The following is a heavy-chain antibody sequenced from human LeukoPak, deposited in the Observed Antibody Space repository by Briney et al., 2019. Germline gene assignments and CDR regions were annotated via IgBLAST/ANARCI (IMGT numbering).Heavy chain of an antibody. V-gene: IGHV3-66*01. CDR1: GFTVSSNY. CDR2: IYSGGST. D-gene: IGHD5-18*01. J-gene: IGHJ4*02. CDR3: AILNVDTAMDDY. Sequence: GGSLRLSCAASGFTVSSNYMSWVRQAPGKGLEWVSVIYSGGSTYYADSVKGRFTISRDNSKNTLYLQMNSLRAEDTAVYYCAILNVDTAMDDYWGQGTLVTVSS.